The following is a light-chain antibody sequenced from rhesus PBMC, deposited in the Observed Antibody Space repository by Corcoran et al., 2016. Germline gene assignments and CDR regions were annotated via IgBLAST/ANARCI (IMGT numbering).Light chain of an antibody. CDR1: QDISND. V-gene: IGKV1-25*01. Sequence: DIQMTQSPSSLSASVGDRVTITCRASQDISNDLAWYPQKPGETPQVLVYEASSLHRGIPSRFSGTGSGTGFTLTIRSLQSDDFATYYCQHYYSTPYSFGQWTKVEIK. CDR3: QHYYSTPYS. CDR2: EAS. J-gene: IGKJ2*01.